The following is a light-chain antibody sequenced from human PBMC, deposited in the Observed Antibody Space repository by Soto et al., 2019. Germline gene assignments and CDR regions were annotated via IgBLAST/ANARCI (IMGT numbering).Light chain of an antibody. Sequence: EIVMTQSPATLSESPGERATLSCRASQSVFSNLAWYQQKPGQAPGLLIYGASTRATGIPARFSGSGSGTEFTLTISSLQSEDFAVYYCQQYNDWPRTFGQGTKVEIK. CDR2: GAS. J-gene: IGKJ1*01. CDR3: QQYNDWPRT. V-gene: IGKV3-15*01. CDR1: QSVFSN.